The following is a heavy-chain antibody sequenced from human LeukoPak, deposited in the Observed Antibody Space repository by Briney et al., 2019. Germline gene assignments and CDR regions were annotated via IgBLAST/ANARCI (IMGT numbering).Heavy chain of an antibody. CDR3: ARDGAPQVVPDAINLDY. V-gene: IGHV1-69*01. CDR1: GGTFSSYA. Sequence: SVKVSCKASGGTFSSYAISGVRQAPGQGVEWMGGIIPIFGTANYAQKFQGSVTITADESTSTPYMELSSLRSEETAVYYCARDGAPQVVPDAINLDYWGQGTLVTVSS. J-gene: IGHJ4*02. D-gene: IGHD2-2*02. CDR2: IIPIFGTA.